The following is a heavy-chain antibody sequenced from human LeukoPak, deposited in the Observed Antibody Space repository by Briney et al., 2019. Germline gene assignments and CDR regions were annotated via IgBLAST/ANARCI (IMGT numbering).Heavy chain of an antibody. CDR2: ISSSSSYI. CDR1: GFTFSSYS. Sequence: GGSLRLSCAASGFTFSSYSMNWVRQAPGKGLEWVSSISSSSSYIYYADSVKGRFTITRDNAKNSLYLQMNSLRAEDTAVYYCGIGYSYGYAGKHWGQGTLVSVSS. CDR3: GIGYSYGYAGKH. J-gene: IGHJ1*01. V-gene: IGHV3-21*01. D-gene: IGHD5-18*01.